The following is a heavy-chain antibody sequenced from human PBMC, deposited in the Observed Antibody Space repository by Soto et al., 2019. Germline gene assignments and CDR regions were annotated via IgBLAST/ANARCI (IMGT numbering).Heavy chain of an antibody. D-gene: IGHD1-7*01. CDR2: ISSNGGST. Sequence: EVQLVESGGGLVQPGGSLRLSCAASGFTFSSYAMHWVRQAPGKGLEYVSAISSNGGSTYYANSVKGRFTISRDNSKNTLYSQLDIMRAVEIPAYYCARMGRVELNYYYDLDVWGQGTTVTVSS. CDR3: ARMGRVELNYYYDLDV. CDR1: GFTFSSYA. J-gene: IGHJ6*02. V-gene: IGHV3-64*01.